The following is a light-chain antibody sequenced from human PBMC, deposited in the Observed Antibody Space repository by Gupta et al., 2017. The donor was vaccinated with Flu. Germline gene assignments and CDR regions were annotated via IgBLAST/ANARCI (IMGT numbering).Light chain of an antibody. CDR3: ASWDDILNGWV. CDR2: SNN. CDR1: SSNIGSNA. Sequence: SVLTPPPSASWPPGQRVTISCSGSSSNIGSNAVNWYRQLPGTAPKLLIYSNNQRPSGVPDRFSGSKAGTAVALAISGVQAEDEAGYYCASWDDILNGWVFGGGTKLTVL. J-gene: IGLJ3*02. V-gene: IGLV1-44*01.